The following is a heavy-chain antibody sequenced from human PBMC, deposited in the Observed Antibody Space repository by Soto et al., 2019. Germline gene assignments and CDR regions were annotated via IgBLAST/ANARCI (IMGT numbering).Heavy chain of an antibody. CDR2: IIPILGIA. J-gene: IGHJ4*02. Sequence: ASVKVSCKASGGTFSSYTTSWVRQAPGQGLEWMGRIIPILGIANYAQKFQGRVTITADKSTSTAYMELSSLRSEDTAVYYCARDMDSSGWSGYFDYWGQGTLVTVSS. V-gene: IGHV1-69*04. D-gene: IGHD6-19*01. CDR1: GGTFSSYT. CDR3: ARDMDSSGWSGYFDY.